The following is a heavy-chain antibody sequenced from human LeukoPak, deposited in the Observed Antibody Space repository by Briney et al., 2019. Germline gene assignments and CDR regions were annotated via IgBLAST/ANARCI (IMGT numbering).Heavy chain of an antibody. CDR2: ISSSSSYI. J-gene: IGHJ4*02. Sequence: GGSLRLSCAASGFTVSSNYMTWVRQAPGKGLEWVSSISSSSSYIYYADSVKGRFTISRDNAQNSLYLQMNSLRAEDTAVYYCASSGGNDYGGYEFDYWGQGTLVTVSS. CDR1: GFTVSSNY. V-gene: IGHV3-21*01. CDR3: ASSGGNDYGGYEFDY. D-gene: IGHD4-17*01.